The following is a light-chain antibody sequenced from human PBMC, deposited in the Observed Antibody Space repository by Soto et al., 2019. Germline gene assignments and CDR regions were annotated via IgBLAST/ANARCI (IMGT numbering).Light chain of an antibody. CDR2: KAS. Sequence: DIQMTQSPSTLSASVGDRVTITCRASQSIRSWLAWYQQKPGKAPKLLIYKASSLESGVPSRFSGGGSGTEFTLTISSLQPDDFATYYCQKYNSLYTFGQGTKLEIK. CDR3: QKYNSLYT. J-gene: IGKJ2*01. V-gene: IGKV1-5*03. CDR1: QSIRSW.